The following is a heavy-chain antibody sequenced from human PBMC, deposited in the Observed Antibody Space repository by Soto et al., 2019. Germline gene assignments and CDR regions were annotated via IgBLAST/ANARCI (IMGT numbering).Heavy chain of an antibody. CDR1: GFTFSSYS. D-gene: IGHD2-21*01. J-gene: IGHJ2*01. CDR2: ISSSSSYI. V-gene: IGHV3-21*01. CDR3: ARASLKAYCGGDCYSWYFDL. Sequence: ESGGGLVKPGGSLRLSCAASGFTFSSYSMNWVRQAPGKGLEWVSSISSSSSYIYYADSVKGRFTISRDNAKNSLYLQMNSLRAEDTAVYYCARASLKAYCGGDCYSWYFDLWGRGTLVTVSS.